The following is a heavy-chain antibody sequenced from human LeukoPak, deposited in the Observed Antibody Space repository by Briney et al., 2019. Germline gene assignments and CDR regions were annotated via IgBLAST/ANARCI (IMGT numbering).Heavy chain of an antibody. CDR3: ARDYGYSYGNYYYYGMDV. V-gene: IGHV3-30-3*01. Sequence: GKSVRLSCAASGFTFSDYAMHWVRQAPGKGLEWVALVLYDGSNSYYADSVKGRFTISRDTSKNTLYLLMDSLRPEDTAVYYCARDYGYSYGNYYYYGMDVWGQGTTVTVSS. J-gene: IGHJ6*02. D-gene: IGHD5-18*01. CDR1: GFTFSDYA. CDR2: VLYDGSNS.